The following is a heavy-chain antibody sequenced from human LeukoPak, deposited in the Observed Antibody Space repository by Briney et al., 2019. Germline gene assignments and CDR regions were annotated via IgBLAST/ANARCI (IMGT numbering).Heavy chain of an antibody. V-gene: IGHV3-23*01. CDR1: GFTFSSYA. D-gene: IGHD4-23*01. CDR2: ISGSGGST. J-gene: IGHJ5*02. Sequence: GGSLGLSCAASGFTFSSYAMSWVRQAPGKGLEWVSAISGSGGSTYYADSVKGRFTISRDNSKNTLYLQMNSLRAEDTAVYYCAKSASRDYGGNSYWFDPWGQGTLVTVSS. CDR3: AKSASRDYGGNSYWFDP.